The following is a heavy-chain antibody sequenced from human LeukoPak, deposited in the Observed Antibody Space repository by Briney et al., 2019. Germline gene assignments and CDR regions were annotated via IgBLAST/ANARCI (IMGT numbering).Heavy chain of an antibody. CDR3: ARDRPPDTAMAY. V-gene: IGHV1-69*04. Sequence: GASVKVSCKASGYTFTSYGISWVRQAPGQGLEWMGRIIPILGIANCAQKFQGRVTITADKSTSTAYMELSSLRSEDTAVYYCARDRPPDTAMAYWGQGTLVTVSS. J-gene: IGHJ4*02. D-gene: IGHD5-18*01. CDR1: GYTFTSYG. CDR2: IIPILGIA.